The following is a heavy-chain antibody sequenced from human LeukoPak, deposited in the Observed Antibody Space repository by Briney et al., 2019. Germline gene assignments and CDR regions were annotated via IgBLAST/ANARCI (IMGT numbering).Heavy chain of an antibody. CDR1: GCTFDDYA. CDR3: AKGRRFLEWWDSFDY. CDR2: ISWNSGSI. D-gene: IGHD3-3*01. J-gene: IGHJ4*02. V-gene: IGHV3-9*01. Sequence: PGGSLSLSCAASGCTFDDYAMHWVRQAPGKGLEWVSGISWNSGSIGYADSVKGRFTISRDNAKNSLYLQMNSLRAEDTALYYCAKGRRFLEWWDSFDYWGQGTLVTVSS.